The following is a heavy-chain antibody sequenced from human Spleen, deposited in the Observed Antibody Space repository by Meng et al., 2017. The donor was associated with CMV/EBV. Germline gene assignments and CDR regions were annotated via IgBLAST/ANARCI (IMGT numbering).Heavy chain of an antibody. CDR3: ARAGVLRFLEWPSGGMDV. V-gene: IGHV1-18*01. D-gene: IGHD3-3*01. CDR1: GYTFTSYG. Sequence: ASVKVSCKASGYTFTSYGISWVRQAPGQGLEWMGWISAYNGNTNYAQKLQGRVTMTTDTSTSTAYMGLRSLRSDDTAVYYCARAGVLRFLEWPSGGMDVWGQGTTVTVSS. CDR2: ISAYNGNT. J-gene: IGHJ6*02.